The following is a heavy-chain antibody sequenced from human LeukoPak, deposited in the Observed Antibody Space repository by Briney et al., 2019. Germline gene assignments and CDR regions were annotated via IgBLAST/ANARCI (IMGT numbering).Heavy chain of an antibody. Sequence: GRSPRLSCAASGFTFSSYGMHWVRQAPGKGLEWVAVISYDGGNKYYADSVKGRFTISRDSPKNMLYLQMNSLRAEDTAVYYCAKDIGSWENCFHNWGQGTLVTVSS. CDR2: ISYDGGNK. CDR3: AKDIGSWENCFHN. D-gene: IGHD6-13*01. V-gene: IGHV3-30*18. J-gene: IGHJ4*02. CDR1: GFTFSSYG.